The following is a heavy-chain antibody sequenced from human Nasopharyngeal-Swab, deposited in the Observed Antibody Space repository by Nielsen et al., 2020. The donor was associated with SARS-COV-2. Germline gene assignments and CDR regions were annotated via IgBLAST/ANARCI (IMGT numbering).Heavy chain of an antibody. CDR3: AKSGSITYYYYGMDV. J-gene: IGHJ6*02. Sequence: GESLKISCAASGFTFSSYSMNWVRQAPGKGLEWVSYISSSSSTIYYADSVKGRFTISRDNAKNSLYLQMNSLRDEDTAVYYCAKSGSITYYYYGMDVWGQGTTVTVSS. CDR1: GFTFSSYS. D-gene: IGHD3-10*01. CDR2: ISSSSSTI. V-gene: IGHV3-48*02.